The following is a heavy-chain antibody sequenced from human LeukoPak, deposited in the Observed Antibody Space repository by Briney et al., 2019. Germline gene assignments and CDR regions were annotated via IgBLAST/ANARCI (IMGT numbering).Heavy chain of an antibody. CDR2: ISSRGSPI. CDR1: GFTFSSYE. CDR3: AREDGDAFDI. D-gene: IGHD5-24*01. Sequence: GRSLRLSCAASGFTFSSYEMNWVRQAPGKGLEWVSYISSRGSPIYYADSVKGRFTVSRDSAKNSLYLQMNSLRAEDTAVYYCAREDGDAFDIWGQGTMVTVSS. J-gene: IGHJ3*02. V-gene: IGHV3-48*03.